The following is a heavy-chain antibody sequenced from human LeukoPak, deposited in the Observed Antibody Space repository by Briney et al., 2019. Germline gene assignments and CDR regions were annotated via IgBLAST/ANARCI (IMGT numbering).Heavy chain of an antibody. J-gene: IGHJ3*02. CDR2: IIPIFGTT. V-gene: IGHV1-69*05. D-gene: IGHD3-22*01. Sequence: SVKVSCKASGGTFRTYAISWVRQAPGQGLEWMGRIIPIFGTTNYAQKFQVRVTIITDESTCTAYMELSRLRSEDTAVYYCARDTRKQRSSGYYLMDAFDIWGQGTMVTVSS. CDR3: ARDTRKQRSSGYYLMDAFDI. CDR1: GGTFRTYA.